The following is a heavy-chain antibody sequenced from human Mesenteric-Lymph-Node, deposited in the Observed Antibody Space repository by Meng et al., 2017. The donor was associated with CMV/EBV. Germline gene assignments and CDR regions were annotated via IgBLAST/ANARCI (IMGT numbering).Heavy chain of an antibody. CDR2: IYYSGST. CDR3: ARTPERYSSSSFAFDI. V-gene: IGHV4-39*01. D-gene: IGHD6-6*01. Sequence: SETLSPTCTVPGGSISSSSYYWGWIRQPPGKGLEWIGSIYYSGSTYYNPSLKSRVTISVDTSKNQFSLKLSSVTAADTAVYYCARTPERYSSSSFAFDIWGQGTMVTVSS. J-gene: IGHJ3*02. CDR1: GGSISSSSYY.